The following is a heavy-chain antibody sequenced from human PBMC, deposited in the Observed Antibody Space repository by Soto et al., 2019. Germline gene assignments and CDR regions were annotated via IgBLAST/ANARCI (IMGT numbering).Heavy chain of an antibody. CDR1: GYTFTGHY. D-gene: IGHD3-10*01. CDR3: ARDLCPLGSGSACPKFGLDF. V-gene: IGHV1-2*02. CDR2: LKSDNGGA. Sequence: VASVKVSCKASGYTFTGHYMHWVRHVSGKGLEYLGWLKSDNGGAYSAPKFQGRVTFTRDTSTTTAYMELSGLRSDDTAVYFCARDLCPLGSGSACPKFGLDFWGQGTTVTVSS. J-gene: IGHJ6*02.